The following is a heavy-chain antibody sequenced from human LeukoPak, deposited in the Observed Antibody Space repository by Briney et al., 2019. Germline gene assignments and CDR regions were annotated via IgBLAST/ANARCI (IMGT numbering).Heavy chain of an antibody. CDR3: AKELRSDSSAYSYFDY. Sequence: AGGSLRLSCAASGFTFSSYAMTWVRQAPGKGLEWVLGISVSGGRTYYADSVKGRFTISRDNSKNTLYLQMNSLRAEDTAVYYCAKELRSDSSAYSYFDYWGQGTLVTVSS. J-gene: IGHJ4*02. V-gene: IGHV3-23*01. CDR2: ISVSGGRT. D-gene: IGHD3-22*01. CDR1: GFTFSSYA.